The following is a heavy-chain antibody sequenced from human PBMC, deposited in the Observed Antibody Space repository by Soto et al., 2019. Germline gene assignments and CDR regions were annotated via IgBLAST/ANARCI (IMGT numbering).Heavy chain of an antibody. D-gene: IGHD1-26*01. J-gene: IGHJ3*02. V-gene: IGHV1-46*01. CDR2: INPSGGST. CDR1: GYTFTSYY. CDR3: ARGGIWRAFDI. Sequence: QVQLVQSGAEVKKPGASVKVSCKASGYTFTSYYMHWVRQAPGQGLEWMGIINPSGGSTSYAQKFRGRVTMTRDTATSTVYMELSSLRSEDTDVYYCARGGIWRAFDIWGQGTMVTVST.